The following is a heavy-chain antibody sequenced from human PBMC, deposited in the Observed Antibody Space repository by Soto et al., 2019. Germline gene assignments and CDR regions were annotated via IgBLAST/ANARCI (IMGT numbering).Heavy chain of an antibody. J-gene: IGHJ3*02. CDR1: GGSLSSYY. CDR2: IYYSWSS. D-gene: IGHD1-1*01. V-gene: IGHV4-59*12. CDR3: ARGETTAYCGAFDI. Sequence: SVTLSLTCTAAGGSLSSYYWSWIRQPPGKGLEWLGLIYYSWSSKYNSSLKNRVTISVDTAKNQFYLKLSSVTAADTAMYYCARGETTAYCGAFDIWGQGTMVTVSS.